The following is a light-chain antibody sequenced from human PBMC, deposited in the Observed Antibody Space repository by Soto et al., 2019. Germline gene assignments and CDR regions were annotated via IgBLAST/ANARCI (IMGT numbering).Light chain of an antibody. CDR1: QSISSN. Sequence: EIVLTQSPGTLSLSPGERATLSCRASQSISSNYLAWYQQNPGQAPRLLISGVSTRATGVPARFSGSGSGTDFTLTISSLQSEDFAVYYCQQYNNWPGTFGQGTKVDIK. CDR3: QQYNNWPGT. CDR2: GVS. J-gene: IGKJ1*01. V-gene: IGKV3-15*01.